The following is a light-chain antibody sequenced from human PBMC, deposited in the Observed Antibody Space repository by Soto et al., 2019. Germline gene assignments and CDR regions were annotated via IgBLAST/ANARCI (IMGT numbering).Light chain of an antibody. CDR2: NNN. J-gene: IGLJ1*01. CDR3: AGWDDSLTGLYV. Sequence: QSVLTQSPSASGTPGQRVTISCSGSNSNIGSYTVNWYQQLPGTAPKLLIYNNNQRPSGIPDRISGSKTGSSASLAISGLQSEDEADYYCAGWDDSLTGLYVFGTGTKLTVL. CDR1: NSNIGSYT. V-gene: IGLV1-44*01.